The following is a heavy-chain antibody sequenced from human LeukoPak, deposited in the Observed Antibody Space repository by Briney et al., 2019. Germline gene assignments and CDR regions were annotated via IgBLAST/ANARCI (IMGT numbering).Heavy chain of an antibody. Sequence: PSETLSLTCTVSGGSITSYYWTWSRQPPGKGLEWIGYIYYSGSSSYNYNPSLKSRVTISVDTSKNQFSLNLSSVTAADTAVYYCGRTASGYYHDYWGQGTLVTVCS. CDR2: IYYSGSSSY. D-gene: IGHD3-22*01. CDR1: GGSITSYY. CDR3: GRTASGYYHDY. J-gene: IGHJ4*02. V-gene: IGHV4-59*01.